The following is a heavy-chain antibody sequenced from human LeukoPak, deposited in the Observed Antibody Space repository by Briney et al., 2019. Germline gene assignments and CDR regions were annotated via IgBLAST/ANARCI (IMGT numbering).Heavy chain of an antibody. V-gene: IGHV1-18*01. CDR2: ISAYNGNA. Sequence: ASVKVSCKASGYTFTSYGISWVRQAPGQGLEWMGWISAYNGNANYAQKLQGRVTMTTDTSTSTASMELRSMRSDDTAVYYCARDSSGSTRPPYYYYGMDVWGQGTTVTVSS. D-gene: IGHD2-2*01. J-gene: IGHJ6*02. CDR1: GYTFTSYG. CDR3: ARDSSGSTRPPYYYYGMDV.